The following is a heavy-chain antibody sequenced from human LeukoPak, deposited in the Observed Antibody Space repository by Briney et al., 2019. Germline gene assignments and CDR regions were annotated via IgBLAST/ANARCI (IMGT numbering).Heavy chain of an antibody. V-gene: IGHV1-69*05. J-gene: IGHJ5*02. D-gene: IGHD3-10*01. CDR1: GYTFTSYA. Sequence: GASVKVSCKASGYTFTSYAISWVRQAPGQGLEWMGGIIPIFGTANYAQKFQGRVTITTDESTSTAYMELSSLRSEDTAVYYCARGERKYYYGSGSYYPTWGQGTLVTVSS. CDR2: IIPIFGTA. CDR3: ARGERKYYYGSGSYYPT.